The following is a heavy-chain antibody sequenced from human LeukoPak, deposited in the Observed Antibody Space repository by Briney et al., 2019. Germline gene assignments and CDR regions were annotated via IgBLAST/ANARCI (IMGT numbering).Heavy chain of an antibody. CDR3: ARSPFLGSYYMDV. CDR2: IKQDGSEK. CDR1: GFTFSSYW. Sequence: GGSLRLSCAASGFTFSSYWMSWVRQAPGKGLEWVAIIKQDGSEKYYVDSVKGRFTISRDKAKNSLYLQMNSLRAEDTAVYYCARSPFLGSYYMDVWGKGTTVTVSS. J-gene: IGHJ6*03. D-gene: IGHD2/OR15-2a*01. V-gene: IGHV3-7*01.